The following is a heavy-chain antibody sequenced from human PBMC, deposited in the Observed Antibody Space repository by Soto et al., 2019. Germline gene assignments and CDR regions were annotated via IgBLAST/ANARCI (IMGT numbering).Heavy chain of an antibody. Sequence: EVQLLESGGGLVQPGGSLRLSCAASGFAFSSYAMSWARQAPGKGLEWVSVITGSGASTYYAAFVKGRFTISRDNSKNTLYRQVNSLRAEDTAIYYCAMLVYANDYWGRGALVTFSS. V-gene: IGHV3-23*01. CDR1: GFAFSSYA. J-gene: IGHJ4*02. D-gene: IGHD2-8*01. CDR3: AMLVYANDY. CDR2: ITGSGAST.